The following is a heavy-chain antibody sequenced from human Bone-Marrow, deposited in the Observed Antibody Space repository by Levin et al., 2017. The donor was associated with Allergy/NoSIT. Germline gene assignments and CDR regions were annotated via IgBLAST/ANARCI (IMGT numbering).Heavy chain of an antibody. CDR2: TYYRYKWYN. CDR3: ARLSHNSQPG. CDR1: GDRVPSNSAA. Sequence: SQTLSLTCAISGDRVPSNSAAWSWIRQSPSGGLEWLGRTYYRYKWYNDYAVSVRSRITINPDTSKNQFSLQLNSVPPEYTAVYYCARLSHNSQPGWGQGTLVTVSS. D-gene: IGHD1-14*01. J-gene: IGHJ4*02. V-gene: IGHV6-1*01.